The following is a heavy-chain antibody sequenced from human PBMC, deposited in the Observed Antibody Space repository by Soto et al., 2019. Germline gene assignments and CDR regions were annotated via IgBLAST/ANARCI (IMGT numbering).Heavy chain of an antibody. CDR2: IYHSGST. Sequence: QLQLQESGSGLVKPSQTLSLTCAVSGGSISSGGYSWSWIRQPLGKGLEWIGYIYHSGSTYYNTSIKRRAKTSVDRTTNQFYLTLSSVTAADTAVYHCARTPDIWGQGTMVTVSS. V-gene: IGHV4-30-2*01. J-gene: IGHJ3*02. CDR3: ARTPDI. CDR1: GGSISSGGYS.